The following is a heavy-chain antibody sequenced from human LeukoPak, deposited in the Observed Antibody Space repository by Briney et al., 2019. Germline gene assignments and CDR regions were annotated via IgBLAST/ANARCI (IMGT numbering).Heavy chain of an antibody. CDR2: INGSNDNT. J-gene: IGHJ4*02. Sequence: PGGSLRLSCAASGFTFSSYAMSWVRQAPGKGLEWVSSINGSNDNTYYADSVKDRFTISRDNSKNTLSLQMNSLRAEDTAVYYCAKGRGTTVTSAANYWGQGTLVTVSS. V-gene: IGHV3-23*01. D-gene: IGHD4-17*01. CDR1: GFTFSSYA. CDR3: AKGRGTTVTSAANY.